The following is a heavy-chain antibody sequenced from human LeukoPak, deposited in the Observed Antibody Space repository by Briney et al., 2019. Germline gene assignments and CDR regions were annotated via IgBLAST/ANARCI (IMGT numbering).Heavy chain of an antibody. CDR1: GFTFSSYG. Sequence: PGRSLRLSCAASGFTFSSYGMHWVRQAPGKGLEWVAVIWYDGSNKYYADPVKGRFTISRDNSKNTLYLQMNSLRAEDTAVYYCAKRCSSRGIWYYMDVWGKGTTVTVSS. CDR2: IWYDGSNK. CDR3: AKRCSSRGIWYYMDV. V-gene: IGHV3-33*06. D-gene: IGHD2-2*01. J-gene: IGHJ6*03.